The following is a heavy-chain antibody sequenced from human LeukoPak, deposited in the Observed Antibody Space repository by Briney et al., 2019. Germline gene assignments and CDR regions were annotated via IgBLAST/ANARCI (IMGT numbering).Heavy chain of an antibody. Sequence: PGGSLRLSCAASGFTFSSYAMSWVRQAPGKGLEWVSAISGSGGSTYYADSVKGRFTISRDNSKNTLYLQMNSLRAEDTAVYYCAKDPYSSSWYFWLDPWGQGTLVTVSS. V-gene: IGHV3-23*01. CDR3: AKDPYSSSWYFWLDP. CDR2: ISGSGGST. J-gene: IGHJ5*02. D-gene: IGHD6-13*01. CDR1: GFTFSSYA.